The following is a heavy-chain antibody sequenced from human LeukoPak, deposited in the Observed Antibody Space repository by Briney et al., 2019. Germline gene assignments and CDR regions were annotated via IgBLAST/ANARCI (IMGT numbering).Heavy chain of an antibody. V-gene: IGHV3-23*01. J-gene: IGHJ4*02. Sequence: GGSLRLSCVASRFTFSSYAMSWVRQAPGKGLEWVSTISGSGGGTYYADSVKGRFTISRDNSKNTLYLQMNSLRAEDTAVYYCAKDRSGGTRKFDYWGQGTLVTVSS. D-gene: IGHD1-7*01. CDR1: RFTFSSYA. CDR2: ISGSGGGT. CDR3: AKDRSGGTRKFDY.